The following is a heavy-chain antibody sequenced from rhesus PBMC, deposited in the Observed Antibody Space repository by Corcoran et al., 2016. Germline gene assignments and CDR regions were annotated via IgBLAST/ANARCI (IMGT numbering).Heavy chain of an antibody. CDR3: ARHGVAGTIVDY. V-gene: IGHV4-65*01. D-gene: IGHD1-20*01. CDR1: GGSISSSNW. Sequence: QVQLQESGPGLVKPSETLSLTCAVSGGSISSSNWWSWIRQSPGKGLEWIGYIYGGSGSTSYNPSLKSLVAISTDTSKHQFPLKLSSVTAADTAVYYCARHGVAGTIVDYWGQGVLVTVSS. J-gene: IGHJ4*01. CDR2: IYGGSGST.